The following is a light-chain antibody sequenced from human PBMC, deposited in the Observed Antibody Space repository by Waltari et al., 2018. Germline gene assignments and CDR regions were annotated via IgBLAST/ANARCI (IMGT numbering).Light chain of an antibody. J-gene: IGKJ1*01. CDR3: AQSTHWPPWT. CDR1: QSLVHTDGNTY. CDR2: KVS. V-gene: IGKV2-30*02. Sequence: DVVMTQAPVSLPVTLGQSASISCKSGQSLVHTDGNTYLSWFQQRPGQPPRCLIYKVSNRDSGVPDRFSGSGSGTDFTLKISRVEAEDVGVYYCAQSTHWPPWTFGQGTKVDIK.